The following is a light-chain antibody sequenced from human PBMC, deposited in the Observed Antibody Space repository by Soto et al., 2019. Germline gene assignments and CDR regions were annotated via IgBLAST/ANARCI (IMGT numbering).Light chain of an antibody. CDR2: AAS. CDR3: QQYNTYST. CDR1: QGISSY. J-gene: IGKJ5*01. V-gene: IGKV1-9*01. Sequence: DIQLTQSPSFLSASVGDRVTITCRASQGISSYLAWYQQKPGKAPKLLIFAASSLQSGVPSRFSGSRSGPEFTLTISSLQPDDFATYYCQQYNTYSTFGQGTRLEIK.